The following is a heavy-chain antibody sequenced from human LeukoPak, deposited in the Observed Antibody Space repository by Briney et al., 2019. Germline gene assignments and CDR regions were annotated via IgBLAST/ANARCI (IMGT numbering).Heavy chain of an antibody. D-gene: IGHD3-10*01. J-gene: IGHJ5*02. CDR3: AVLWFGDNWFDP. CDR2: ISAYNGNT. Sequence: ASMKVSCKASGYTFTSYGISWVRQAPGQGLEWMGWISAYNGNTNYAQKLQGRVTMTTDTSTSTAYMELRSLRSDDTAVYYCAVLWFGDNWFDPWGQGTLVTVSS. V-gene: IGHV1-18*01. CDR1: GYTFTSYG.